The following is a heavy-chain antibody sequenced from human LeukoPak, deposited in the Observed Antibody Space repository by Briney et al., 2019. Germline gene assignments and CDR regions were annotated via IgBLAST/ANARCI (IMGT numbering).Heavy chain of an antibody. Sequence: PSETLSLTCAVYGGSFSGYYWSGIRPPPGKGLEWIGEINHSGSTNYNPSLKSRVTISVDTSKNQFSLKLSSVTAADTAVYYCASTRLQGTDYWGQGTLVTVSS. CDR3: ASTRLQGTDY. J-gene: IGHJ4*02. CDR1: GGSFSGYY. CDR2: INHSGST. V-gene: IGHV4-34*01. D-gene: IGHD4-11*01.